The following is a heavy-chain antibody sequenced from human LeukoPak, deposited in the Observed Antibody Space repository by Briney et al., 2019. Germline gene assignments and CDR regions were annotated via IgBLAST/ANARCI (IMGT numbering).Heavy chain of an antibody. V-gene: IGHV1-18*01. J-gene: IGHJ5*02. CDR2: ISAYNGNT. Sequence: GASVKVSCKASGYTFTSYGISWVRQAPGRGLEWMGWISAYNGNTNYAQKLQGRVTMTTDTSTSTAYMELRSLRSDDTAVYYCARTLLRITIFGVVIVSWFDPWGQGTLGTVS. CDR3: ARTLLRITIFGVVIVSWFDP. D-gene: IGHD3-3*01. CDR1: GYTFTSYG.